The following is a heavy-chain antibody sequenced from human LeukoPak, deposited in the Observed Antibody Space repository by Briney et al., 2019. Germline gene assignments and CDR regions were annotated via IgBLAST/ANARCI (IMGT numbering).Heavy chain of an antibody. CDR1: GGSISSYY. CDR3: VASAMVRGYFDY. CDR2: IYYSGST. D-gene: IGHD3-10*01. Sequence: PSETLSLTCTVSGGSISSYYWSWLRQPPGKGLEWIGYIYYSGSTNYNPSLKSRVTISVDTSKNQFSLKLSSVTAADTAVYYCVASAMVRGYFDYWGQGTLVTVSS. V-gene: IGHV4-59*01. J-gene: IGHJ4*02.